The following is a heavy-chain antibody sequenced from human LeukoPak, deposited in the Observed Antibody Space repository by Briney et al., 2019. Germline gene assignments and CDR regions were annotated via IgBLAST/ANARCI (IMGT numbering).Heavy chain of an antibody. Sequence: GGSLRLSCAASGFTFSYYGMSWVRQAPGKGLEWVSSISSSSSYIYYADSAKGRFTISRDNAKNSLYLQMNSLRAEDTAVYYCARGYSYGYYYYYYYMDVWGKGTTVTVSS. J-gene: IGHJ6*03. V-gene: IGHV3-21*01. CDR1: GFTFSYYG. D-gene: IGHD5-18*01. CDR2: ISSSSSYI. CDR3: ARGYSYGYYYYYYYMDV.